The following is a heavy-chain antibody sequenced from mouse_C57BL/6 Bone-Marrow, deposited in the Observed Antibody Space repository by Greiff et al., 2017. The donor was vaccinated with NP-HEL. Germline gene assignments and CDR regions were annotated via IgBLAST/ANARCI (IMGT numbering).Heavy chain of an antibody. J-gene: IGHJ2*01. V-gene: IGHV1-42*01. CDR3: AREGTVVAKDY. Sequence: EVQLQQSGPELVKPGASVKISCKASGYSFTGYYMNWVKQSPEKSLEWIGEINPSTGGTTYNQKFKAKATLTVDKSSSTAYMQLKGLTSEDSAIYYCAREGTVVAKDYWGQGTTLTVSS. CDR2: INPSTGGT. CDR1: GYSFTGYY. D-gene: IGHD1-1*01.